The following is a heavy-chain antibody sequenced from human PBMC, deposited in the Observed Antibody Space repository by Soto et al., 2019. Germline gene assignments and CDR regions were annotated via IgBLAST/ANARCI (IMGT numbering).Heavy chain of an antibody. J-gene: IGHJ4*02. CDR2: ISHDGRNK. D-gene: IGHD5-12*01. CDR1: GFTFSNYG. Sequence: QVQVVESGGGVVQPGGSLRLSCAASGFTFSNYGMHWFRQAPGKGLEWVSVISHDGRNKYYADSVKGRFTISRDNSKNTSYLQTTSLTAEDTAVYYSGGGLYFFDYCDQGTLVTVSA. V-gene: IGHV3-30*03. CDR3: GGGLYFFDY.